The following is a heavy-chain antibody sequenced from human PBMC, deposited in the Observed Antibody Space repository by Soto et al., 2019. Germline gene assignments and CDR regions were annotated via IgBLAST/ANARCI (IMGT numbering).Heavy chain of an antibody. Sequence: QVQLVQSGAEVKKPGSSVKVSCKASGGTFRSYSISWVRQAPGQGLEWMGGIIPIFDITNYAQTFQGRVTITADESTSTAYMELSSLGSDDTAVYYCARPDEGGYSSNHHYYYALDVWGQGTTVTV. V-gene: IGHV1-69*01. CDR1: GGTFRSYS. J-gene: IGHJ6*02. CDR2: IIPIFDIT. CDR3: ARPDEGGYSSNHHYYYALDV. D-gene: IGHD3-22*01.